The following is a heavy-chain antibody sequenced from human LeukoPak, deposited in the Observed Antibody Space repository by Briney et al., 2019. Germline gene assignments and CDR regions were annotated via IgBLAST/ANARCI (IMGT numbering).Heavy chain of an antibody. Sequence: PGGSLRLSCAASGFTFNNYGMHWVRQAPGKGLEWVAFIWYDGSNKYYADSVKGRFTISRDNSKNTLYLQMSSLRAEDTAVYYCAKAWSYCSSTGSSAPGYWGQGTLVTVSS. CDR1: GFTFNNYG. D-gene: IGHD2-2*01. CDR3: AKAWSYCSSTGSSAPGY. CDR2: IWYDGSNK. J-gene: IGHJ4*02. V-gene: IGHV3-30*02.